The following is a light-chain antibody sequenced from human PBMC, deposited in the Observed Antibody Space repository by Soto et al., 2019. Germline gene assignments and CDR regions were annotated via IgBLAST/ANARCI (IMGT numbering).Light chain of an antibody. CDR2: EVS. V-gene: IGLV2-14*01. CDR3: SSYTRCSPLVV. Sequence: QSALTQPASVSGSPGQSITISCTGTSSDVGGYNYVSWYQQHPGKAPKLMIYEVSNRPSGVSNRFSGSKSGNTASLTISGLQAEDAADYYCSSYTRCSPLVVFGGGTKLTVL. J-gene: IGLJ2*01. CDR1: SSDVGGYNY.